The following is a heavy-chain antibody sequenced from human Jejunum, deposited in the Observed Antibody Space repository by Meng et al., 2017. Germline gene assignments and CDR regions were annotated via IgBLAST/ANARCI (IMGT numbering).Heavy chain of an antibody. CDR1: GDSVNSNSGY. D-gene: IGHD6-19*01. CDR2: ISYSATT. V-gene: IGHV4-39*01. CDR3: ARHCGYRSGCHQYFDY. Sequence: QLQLEESGPGLVKPSETLSRTCTVSGDSVNSNSGYWGWIRQSPGKGLEWIGTISYSATTYYNPSLKTRVTISVDTSKNQVSLNLGSVTAADTGIYHCARHCGYRSGCHQYFDYWGQGTLVTVSS. J-gene: IGHJ4*02.